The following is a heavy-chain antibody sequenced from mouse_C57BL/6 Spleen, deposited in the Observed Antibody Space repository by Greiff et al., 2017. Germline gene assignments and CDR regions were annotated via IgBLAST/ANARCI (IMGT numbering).Heavy chain of an antibody. CDR1: GFTFSSYA. CDR2: ISDGGSYT. J-gene: IGHJ2*01. D-gene: IGHD1-1*01. CDR3: ARAYYADY. V-gene: IGHV5-4*03. Sequence: EVKLMESGGGLVKPGGSLKLSCAASGFTFSSYAMSWVRQTPEKRLEWVATISDGGSYTYYPDNVKGRFTISRDNAKNNLYLQMSHLKSEDTAMYYCARAYYADYWGQGTTLTVSS.